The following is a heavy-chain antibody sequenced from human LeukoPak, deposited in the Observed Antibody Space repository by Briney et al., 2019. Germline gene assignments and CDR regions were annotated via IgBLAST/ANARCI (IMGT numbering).Heavy chain of an antibody. CDR2: IYPGDSDT. CDR3: ARLFLAAYNWFDP. Sequence: GESLKISCKGSGYSFTDYWIGWVRQMPGKGLEWMGIIYPGDSDTRYSPSFQGQVTISADKSIRTAYLQWSSLKASDTAIYYCARLFLAAYNWFDPWGQGTLVTVSS. D-gene: IGHD6-13*01. V-gene: IGHV5-51*01. CDR1: GYSFTDYW. J-gene: IGHJ5*02.